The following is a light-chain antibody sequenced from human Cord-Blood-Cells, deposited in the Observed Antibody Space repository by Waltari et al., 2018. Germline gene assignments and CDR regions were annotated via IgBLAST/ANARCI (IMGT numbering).Light chain of an antibody. J-gene: IGLJ3*02. V-gene: IGLV6-57*01. CDR1: SGSIARNY. Sequence: NFMLTQPHSVSESPGKTVTISCTRSSGSIARNYVQRYQQRPGSSPTTVIYEDNQRPSGVPDRFSGSIDSSSNSASLTISGLKTEDEADYYCQSYDSSNRVFGGGTKLTVL. CDR2: EDN. CDR3: QSYDSSNRV.